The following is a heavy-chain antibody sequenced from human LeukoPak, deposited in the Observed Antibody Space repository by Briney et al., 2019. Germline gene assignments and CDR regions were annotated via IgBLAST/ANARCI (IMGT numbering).Heavy chain of an antibody. CDR1: GFTFSSYA. D-gene: IGHD3-3*01. Sequence: SGRSLRLSCAASGFTFSSYAMHWVRQAPGKGLEWVAVISYDGSNKYYADSVKGRFTISRDNSKNTLYLQMNSLRSEDTAVYYCARAHDFWSGYPYYFDYWGQGTLVTVSS. V-gene: IGHV3-30*04. CDR3: ARAHDFWSGYPYYFDY. J-gene: IGHJ4*02. CDR2: ISYDGSNK.